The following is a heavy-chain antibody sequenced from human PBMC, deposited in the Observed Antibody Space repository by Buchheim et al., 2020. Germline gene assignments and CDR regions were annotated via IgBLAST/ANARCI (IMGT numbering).Heavy chain of an antibody. V-gene: IGHV3-48*03. CDR2: ISSSGSTI. Sequence: EVQLVESGGGLVQPGGSLRLSCAASGFTFSSYEMNWVRQAPGKGLEWVSYISSSGSTIYYADSVKGRFTISRDKAKNSLYLQMNSLRAEDTAVYYCARAILTGLRNWFDPWGQGTL. CDR3: ARAILTGLRNWFDP. J-gene: IGHJ5*02. CDR1: GFTFSSYE. D-gene: IGHD3-9*01.